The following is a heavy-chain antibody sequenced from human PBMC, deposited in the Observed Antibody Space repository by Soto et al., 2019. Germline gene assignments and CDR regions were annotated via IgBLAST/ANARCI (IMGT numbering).Heavy chain of an antibody. CDR2: IYWYDDK. CDR1: AFSLSTGGVG. J-gene: IGHJ6*02. D-gene: IGHD2-21*02. Sequence: QITLKESGPTLVKPTQTLTLTCTFSAFSLSTGGVGVGWISQPPGKALEWLALIYWYDDKRYSPSLRRRLTITKDTSKNQGVLTMTNMDPVDTATYYCIQSRCGGDCLQSYASYYYYGMDVWGQGTTVTVSS. CDR3: IQSRCGGDCLQSYASYYYYGMDV. V-gene: IGHV2-5*01.